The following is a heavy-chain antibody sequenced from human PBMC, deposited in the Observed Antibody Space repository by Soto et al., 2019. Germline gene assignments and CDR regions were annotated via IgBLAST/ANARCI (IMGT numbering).Heavy chain of an antibody. CDR3: AKDSWAIFGVPAGEYYAMDV. J-gene: IGHJ6*02. Sequence: PGGSLRLSCVASGFTFENYAMSWVRQAPGKGLEWVSAISGSGGTTYCSDSVKGRFTISRDNSKNTVYLQMNDLRVEDAAEYFCAKDSWAIFGVPAGEYYAMDVWGQGTTVTAP. CDR1: GFTFENYA. D-gene: IGHD3-3*01. CDR2: ISGSGGTT. V-gene: IGHV3-23*01.